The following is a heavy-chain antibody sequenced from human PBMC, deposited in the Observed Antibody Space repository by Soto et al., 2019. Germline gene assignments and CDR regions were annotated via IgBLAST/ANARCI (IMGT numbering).Heavy chain of an antibody. Sequence: GGSLRLSCAASGFTFSDYYMSWIRQAPGKGLEWVSYISSSGSTIYYADSVKGRFTISRDNAKNSLYLQMNSLRAEDTAVYYCARHRSNTDYGDYFDYWGQGTLVTVSS. D-gene: IGHD4-17*01. V-gene: IGHV3-11*01. CDR3: ARHRSNTDYGDYFDY. CDR1: GFTFSDYY. J-gene: IGHJ4*02. CDR2: ISSSGSTI.